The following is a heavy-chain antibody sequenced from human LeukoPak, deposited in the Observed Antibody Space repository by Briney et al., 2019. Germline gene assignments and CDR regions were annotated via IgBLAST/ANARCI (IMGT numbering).Heavy chain of an antibody. CDR2: ISSSSSYI. J-gene: IGHJ4*02. CDR1: GFTFSSYS. Sequence: GGSLRLSCAASGFTFSSYSMNWVRQAPGKGLEWVSSISSSSSYIYYADSVKGRFTISRDNAKNSLYLQMNSLRAEDTAVYYYARAAMVRGVILIAFDYWGQGTLVTVSS. CDR3: ARAAMVRGVILIAFDY. V-gene: IGHV3-21*01. D-gene: IGHD3-10*01.